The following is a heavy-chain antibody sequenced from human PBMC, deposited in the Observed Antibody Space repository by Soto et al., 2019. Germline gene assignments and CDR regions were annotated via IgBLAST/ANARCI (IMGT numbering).Heavy chain of an antibody. D-gene: IGHD3-10*01. CDR2: IDPSDSYT. Sequence: EVQLVQSGAEVKKPGESLRISCKGSGYSFTSYWISWVRQMPGKGLEWMGRIDPSDSYTNYSPSFQGHVTISADKSISTAYLQWSSLKASDPAMYYCASIPHGYGSGSCYGFDYWSQGTLVSVSS. J-gene: IGHJ4*02. V-gene: IGHV5-10-1*01. CDR1: GYSFTSYW. CDR3: ASIPHGYGSGSCYGFDY.